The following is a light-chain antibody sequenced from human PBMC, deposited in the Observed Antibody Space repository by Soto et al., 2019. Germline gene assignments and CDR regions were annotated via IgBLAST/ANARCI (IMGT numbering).Light chain of an antibody. V-gene: IGLV2-14*01. CDR1: SSDIGADKY. Sequence: QSALTQPASVSGSPGQSVTISCTGTSSDIGADKYVSWYQHHPGKSPRLLIYEVSNRPSGVSNRFSASKSGNTASLTISGLQAEDEADYFCCSYRSSSTLVFGGWTKLTVL. CDR3: CSYRSSSTLV. J-gene: IGLJ2*01. CDR2: EVS.